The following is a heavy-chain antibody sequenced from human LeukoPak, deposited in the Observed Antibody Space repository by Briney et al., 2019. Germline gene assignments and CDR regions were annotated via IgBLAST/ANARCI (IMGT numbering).Heavy chain of an antibody. Sequence: VASVKVSCKASGGTFSSYAISWVRQAPGQGLEWMGGIIPIFGTANYAQKFQGRVTMTRDTSTSTVYMELSSLRSEDTAVYYCARAPSSSWYVDYWGQGTLVTVSS. CDR3: ARAPSSSWYVDY. CDR1: GGTFSSYA. D-gene: IGHD6-13*01. J-gene: IGHJ4*02. CDR2: IIPIFGTA. V-gene: IGHV1-69*05.